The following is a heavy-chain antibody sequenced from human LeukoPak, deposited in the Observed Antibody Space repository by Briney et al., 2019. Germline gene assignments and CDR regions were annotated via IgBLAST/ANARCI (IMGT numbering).Heavy chain of an antibody. CDR2: IWYDGSNK. J-gene: IGHJ4*02. CDR3: ARDSGAAAGRYYFDY. Sequence: PGGSLRLSCAASGFTFSSYGMHWVRQAPGKGLEWVAVIWYDGSNKYYADSVKGRFTISRDNSKNTLYLQMNSLRAEDTAVYYCARDSGAAAGRYYFDYWGQGTLVTVSS. CDR1: GFTFSSYG. V-gene: IGHV3-33*01. D-gene: IGHD6-13*01.